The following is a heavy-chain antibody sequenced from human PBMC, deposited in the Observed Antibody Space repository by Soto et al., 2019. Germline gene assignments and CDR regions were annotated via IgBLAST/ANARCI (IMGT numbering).Heavy chain of an antibody. CDR2: INSDGSST. CDR1: GFTFSSYW. D-gene: IGHD3-22*01. V-gene: IGHV3-74*01. Sequence: EVQLVESGGGLVQPGGSLRLSCAASGFTFSSYWMHWVRQAPGKGLVWVSRINSDGSSTSYADSVKGRFTISRDNAKNTLYLQMNSLRAEDTAVYYCAATHLGGEYYYDSSGYYPGAFDIWGQGTMVTVSS. J-gene: IGHJ3*02. CDR3: AATHLGGEYYYDSSGYYPGAFDI.